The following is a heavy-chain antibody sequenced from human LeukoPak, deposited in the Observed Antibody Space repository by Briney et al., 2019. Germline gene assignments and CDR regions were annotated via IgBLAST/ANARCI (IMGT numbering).Heavy chain of an antibody. V-gene: IGHV4-34*01. CDR3: ARASSGYDSYYFDY. Sequence: NPSETLSLTCAVYGGSFSGYYWSWIRQPPGKGLEWIGEINHSGSTNYNPSLKSRVTISVDTSKNQFSLKLSSVTAADTAVYYCARASSGYDSYYFDYWGQGTLVTVSS. D-gene: IGHD5-12*01. CDR1: GGSFSGYY. CDR2: INHSGST. J-gene: IGHJ4*02.